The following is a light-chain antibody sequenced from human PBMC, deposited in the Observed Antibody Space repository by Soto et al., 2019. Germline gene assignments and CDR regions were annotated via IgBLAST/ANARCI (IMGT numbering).Light chain of an antibody. V-gene: IGKV1-5*01. Sequence: QITQSPSTLSPSVGDRVTITCRASQSISRWLAWYHQKPGKAPELLIYDASSLESGVPSRFSGSGSGTEFTLTISSLQPDDFATYYCQQYNSGTFGQGTKVDIK. J-gene: IGKJ1*01. CDR2: DAS. CDR3: QQYNSGT. CDR1: QSISRW.